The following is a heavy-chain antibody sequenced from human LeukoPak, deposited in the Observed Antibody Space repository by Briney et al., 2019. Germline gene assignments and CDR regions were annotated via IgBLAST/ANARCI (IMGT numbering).Heavy chain of an antibody. V-gene: IGHV1-69*06. Sequence: SVKVSCKASGGTFSSYAISWVRQAPGQGLEWMGGIIPIFGTANYAQKFQGRGTITADKSTSTAYMELSSLRSEDTAVYYCASSHRSSSWTPGWFDPWGQGTLVTVSS. D-gene: IGHD6-13*01. CDR3: ASSHRSSSWTPGWFDP. J-gene: IGHJ5*02. CDR2: IIPIFGTA. CDR1: GGTFSSYA.